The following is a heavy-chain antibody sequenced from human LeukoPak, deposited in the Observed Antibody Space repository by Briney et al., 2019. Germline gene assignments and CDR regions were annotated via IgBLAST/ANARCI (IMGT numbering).Heavy chain of an antibody. V-gene: IGHV1-69*06. Sequence: SVKVSCKASGGTFSSYAISWVRQAPGQGLEWMGGIIPIFGTANYAQKFQGRVTITADKSTSTAYMELSSLRSEDTAVYYCARGLVRGYSYGLVPFDYWGQGTLVTVSS. J-gene: IGHJ4*02. CDR3: ARGLVRGYSYGLVPFDY. CDR2: IIPIFGTA. D-gene: IGHD5-18*01. CDR1: GGTFSSYA.